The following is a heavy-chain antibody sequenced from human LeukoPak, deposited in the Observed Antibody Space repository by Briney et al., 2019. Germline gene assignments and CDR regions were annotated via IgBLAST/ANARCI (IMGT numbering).Heavy chain of an antibody. CDR2: ISAYNGNT. Sequence: ASVKVSCKASGYTFTSYGISWVRQAPGQGLEWMGWISAYNGNTNYAQKLQGRVTMTTDTSTSTAYMELRSLRSDDTAVYYCAREKVTMVRGVIRAFDIWGQGTMVTVSS. D-gene: IGHD3-10*01. CDR3: AREKVTMVRGVIRAFDI. CDR1: GYTFTSYG. J-gene: IGHJ3*02. V-gene: IGHV1-18*01.